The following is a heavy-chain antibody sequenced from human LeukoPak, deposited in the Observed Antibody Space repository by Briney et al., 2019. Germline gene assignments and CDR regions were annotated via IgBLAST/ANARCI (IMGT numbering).Heavy chain of an antibody. CDR1: GYTFSGYY. CDR2: INPNGGDT. J-gene: IGHJ6*02. D-gene: IGHD1-26*01. CDR3: ARTLPNYYYGMDV. V-gene: IGHV1-2*02. Sequence: ASVKVSCKASGYTFSGYYMHWVRQAPGQGLDWMGWINPNGGDTNYAQKFQGRVSMTRDTSINTGYMELCRLRSDDTSVYYCARTLPNYYYGMDVWGQGTTVTVSS.